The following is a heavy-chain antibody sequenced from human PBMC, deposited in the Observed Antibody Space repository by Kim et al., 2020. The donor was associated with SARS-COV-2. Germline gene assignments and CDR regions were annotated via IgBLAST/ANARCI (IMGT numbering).Heavy chain of an antibody. J-gene: IGHJ4*02. CDR3: ARDTVYSSSPQLDY. D-gene: IGHD6-13*01. CDR1: GYTFTGYY. CDR2: INPNSGGT. Sequence: ASVEVSCKASGYTFTGYYMHWVRQAPGQGLEWMGWINPNSGGTNYAQKFQGRVTMTRDTSISTAYMELSRLRSDDTAVYYCARDTVYSSSPQLDYWGQGTLVTVSS. V-gene: IGHV1-2*02.